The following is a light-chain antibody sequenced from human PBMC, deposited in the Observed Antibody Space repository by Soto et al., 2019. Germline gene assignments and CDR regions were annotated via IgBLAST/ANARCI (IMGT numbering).Light chain of an antibody. CDR2: EVS. V-gene: IGLV2-14*01. CDR1: GSDIGGYNY. J-gene: IGLJ2*01. Sequence: QSVLTQPASVSGSPGQSITISCTGTGSDIGGYNYVSWYRQHPGKAPKVMIYEVSNRPSGVSNRFSASKSGNTASLTISGLQAEDEADYYCTSYTSSSSVVFGGGTKVTVL. CDR3: TSYTSSSSVV.